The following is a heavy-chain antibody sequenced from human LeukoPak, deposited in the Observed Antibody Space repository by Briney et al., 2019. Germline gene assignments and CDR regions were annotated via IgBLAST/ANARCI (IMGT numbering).Heavy chain of an antibody. CDR3: ARDYFITGTTLFDY. J-gene: IGHJ4*02. D-gene: IGHD1-20*01. Sequence: GGSLRLSYAASGFTFSSYGMHWVRQAPGKGLEWVAVIWYDGSNKYYADSVKGRFTISRDNSKNTLYLQMNSLRAEDTAVYYCARDYFITGTTLFDYWGQGTLVTVSS. V-gene: IGHV3-33*01. CDR1: GFTFSSYG. CDR2: IWYDGSNK.